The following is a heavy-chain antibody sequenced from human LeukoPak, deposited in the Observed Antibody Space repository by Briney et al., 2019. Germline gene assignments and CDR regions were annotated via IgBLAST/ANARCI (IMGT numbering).Heavy chain of an antibody. CDR3: AIDAWDLPLDAFDI. Sequence: GGSLRLSCAASGFTFSTYNMNWVRQAPGEGLEWLSYISTDSSSIHYADSVKGRFTISRDNAKNSLYLQMNSLRDEDTAVYYCAIDAWDLPLDAFDIWGQGTMVTVSS. CDR2: ISTDSSSI. J-gene: IGHJ3*02. CDR1: GFTFSTYN. V-gene: IGHV3-48*02. D-gene: IGHD1-26*01.